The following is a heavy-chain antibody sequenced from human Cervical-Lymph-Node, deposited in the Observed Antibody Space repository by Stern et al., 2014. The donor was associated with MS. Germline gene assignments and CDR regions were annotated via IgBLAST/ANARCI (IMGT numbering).Heavy chain of an antibody. CDR2: ITPVVGMA. CDR1: GDTFTTYA. CDR3: AREVGSLSMDI. J-gene: IGHJ6*02. V-gene: IGHV1-69*17. Sequence: QVQLVQSGAEVKQPGSSVKVSCKASGDTFTTYAISWVRQAPGQGLEWMGGITPVVGMADYAEKFQARVTITVDRSTSTAYMELRSLRFEDTAVYYCAREVGSLSMDIWGQGTTVTVSS. D-gene: IGHD3-16*01.